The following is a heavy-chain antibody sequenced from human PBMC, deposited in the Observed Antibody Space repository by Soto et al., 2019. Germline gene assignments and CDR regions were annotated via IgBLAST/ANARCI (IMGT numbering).Heavy chain of an antibody. V-gene: IGHV1-2*02. Sequence: ASVKVSCKASGYTFTGYYMHWVRQAPGQGLEWMGWINPNSGGTNYAQEFRGRVTLTRDTSISTAYMEPSRLRSDDTALYYCARDYGDAFDIWGQGTMVTVSS. CDR2: INPNSGGT. J-gene: IGHJ3*02. CDR1: GYTFTGYY. D-gene: IGHD4-17*01. CDR3: ARDYGDAFDI.